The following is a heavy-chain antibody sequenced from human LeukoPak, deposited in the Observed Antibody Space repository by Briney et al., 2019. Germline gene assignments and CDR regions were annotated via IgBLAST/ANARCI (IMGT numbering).Heavy chain of an antibody. D-gene: IGHD3-3*01. CDR1: GGSISSSSYY. CDR3: ASWPEGSGPAFNWFDP. Sequence: SETLSLTCTVSGGSISSSSYYWGWIRQPPGKGLEWIGSIYYSGSTYYNPSLKSRVTISVDTSKNQFSLKLSSVTAADTAVYYCASWPEGSGPAFNWFDPWGQGTLVTVSS. V-gene: IGHV4-39*07. J-gene: IGHJ5*02. CDR2: IYYSGST.